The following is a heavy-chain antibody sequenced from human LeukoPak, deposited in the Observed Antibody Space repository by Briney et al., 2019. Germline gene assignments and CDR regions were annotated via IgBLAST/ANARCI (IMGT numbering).Heavy chain of an antibody. CDR1: GFTFSSYA. CDR2: ISGSGAGT. CDR3: AKVEGRGENIPGIEY. D-gene: IGHD3-10*01. V-gene: IGHV3-23*01. Sequence: PGGSLRLSCAASGFTFSSYAMSWVRQAPGKGLEWVSAISGSGAGTYYADSVKGRFTISRDNSKNTLYLQMNSLRAEDTAVYYCAKVEGRGENIPGIEYWGEGTLVSVSS. J-gene: IGHJ4*02.